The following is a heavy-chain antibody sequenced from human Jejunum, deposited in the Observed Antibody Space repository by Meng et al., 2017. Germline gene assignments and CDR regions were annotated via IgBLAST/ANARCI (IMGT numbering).Heavy chain of an antibody. CDR2: ISGPESGST. CDR3: AKDLYDYIWGNFGS. V-gene: IGHV3-23*01. J-gene: IGHJ4*02. Sequence: EVRLLESGGSVVWPGGALSLACAAFEFTFGSDAMSWVRQAPGKGLEWVSAISGPESGSTYYADSVKGRFTISRDNSKNTLYLQMNSLRAEDTAVYYCAKDLYDYIWGNFGSWGQGTLVTVSS. D-gene: IGHD3-16*01. CDR1: EFTFGSDA.